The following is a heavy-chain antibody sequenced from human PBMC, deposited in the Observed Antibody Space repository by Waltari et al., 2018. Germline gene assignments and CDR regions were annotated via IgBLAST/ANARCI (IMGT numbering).Heavy chain of an antibody. J-gene: IGHJ4*02. CDR3: GRGKYMYYYDSSGFDY. CDR2: ISDDGGNK. Sequence: QVQLVESGGGVVQPGGSLRLSCGASGFTFSSYAIHWVRQAPGKGLEWVTTISDDGGNKYYADSVKGRFTISRDNSKNTLYLQMNSLRPEDTAVYYCGRGKYMYYYDSSGFDYWGQGTLVTVSS. D-gene: IGHD3-22*01. V-gene: IGHV3-30*01. CDR1: GFTFSSYA.